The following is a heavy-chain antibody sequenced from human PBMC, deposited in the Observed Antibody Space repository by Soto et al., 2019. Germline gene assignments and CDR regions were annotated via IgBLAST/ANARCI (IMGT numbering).Heavy chain of an antibody. CDR3: ARLAYNNYDHHDY. V-gene: IGHV4-39*01. CDR2: IYYSGST. Sequence: QLQLQESGPGLVKPSETLSLTCTVSGGSISSNSYYWVWVHQPPGKGLDWIGSIYYSGSTYYNPSLKSRITISVDTSKKQFSLNLSSVTAADLAVYYCARLAYNNYDHHDYWGQGTLVTVSS. CDR1: GGSISSNSYY. J-gene: IGHJ4*02. D-gene: IGHD4-4*01.